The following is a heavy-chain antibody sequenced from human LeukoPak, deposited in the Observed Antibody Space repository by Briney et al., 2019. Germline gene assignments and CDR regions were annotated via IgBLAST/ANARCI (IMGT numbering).Heavy chain of an antibody. V-gene: IGHV3-23*01. CDR3: ANILLWFGESQGY. Sequence: GGSLRLSCAASGFTFDDYGMSWVRQAPGKGLEWVSTISGSGNSPYYADSVKGRFTISRDNSKNTLYLQMNSLRAEDTAVYYCANILLWFGESQGYWGQGTLVTVSS. CDR2: ISGSGNSP. J-gene: IGHJ4*02. D-gene: IGHD3-10*01. CDR1: GFTFDDYG.